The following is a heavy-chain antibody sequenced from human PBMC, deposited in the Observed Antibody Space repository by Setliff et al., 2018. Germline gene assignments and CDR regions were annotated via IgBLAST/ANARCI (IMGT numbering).Heavy chain of an antibody. V-gene: IGHV4-39*07. D-gene: IGHD1-26*01. CDR3: TKGRVGLAARAGY. Sequence: SETLSLTCTVSGGSISSSSYYWGWIRQPPGKGLEWIGSIYYSGSTYYNPSLKSRVTISVDTSKNQFSLKLSSVTSADTAIYYCTKGRVGLAARAGYWGQGTLVTVSS. CDR2: IYYSGST. J-gene: IGHJ4*02. CDR1: GGSISSSSYY.